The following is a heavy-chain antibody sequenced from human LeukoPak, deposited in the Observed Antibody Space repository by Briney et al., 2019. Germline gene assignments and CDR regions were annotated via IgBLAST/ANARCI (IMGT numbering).Heavy chain of an antibody. D-gene: IGHD1-26*01. Sequence: ASVKVSCKASGGTFSSYAMSWVRQAPGQGLEWMGWINPNSGGTNYAQKFQGRVTMTRDTSISTAYMELSRLRSDDTAVYYCARGRGLYYYYYMDVWGKGTTVTVSS. CDR3: ARGRGLYYYYYMDV. CDR1: GGTFSSYA. J-gene: IGHJ6*03. V-gene: IGHV1-2*02. CDR2: INPNSGGT.